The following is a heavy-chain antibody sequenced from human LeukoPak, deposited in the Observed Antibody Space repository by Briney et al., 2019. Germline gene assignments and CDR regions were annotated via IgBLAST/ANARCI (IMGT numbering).Heavy chain of an antibody. V-gene: IGHV1-2*04. Sequence: ASVKVSCKASGYTFTGYYMHWVRQAPGQGLEWMGWINPDSGGTNYAQNFQGWVTMTRDTSISTAYMEVSRLRSDDTAVYYCARAGDTTFDYWGPGTLVTVSS. CDR1: GYTFTGYY. CDR3: ARAGDTTFDY. D-gene: IGHD1-1*01. CDR2: INPDSGGT. J-gene: IGHJ4*02.